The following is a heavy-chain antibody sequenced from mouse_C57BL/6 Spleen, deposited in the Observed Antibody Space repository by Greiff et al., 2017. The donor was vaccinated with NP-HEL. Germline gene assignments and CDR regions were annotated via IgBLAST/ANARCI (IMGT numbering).Heavy chain of an antibody. CDR1: GYTFTSYW. J-gene: IGHJ4*01. CDR3: ARGDDYDGYAMDY. CDR2: IYPGSGST. Sequence: QVHVKQPGAELVKPGASVKMSCKASGYTFTSYWITWVKQRPGQGLEWIGDIYPGSGSTNYTEKFKSKATLTVDTSSSTAYMQLSSLTSEDSAVYYCARGDDYDGYAMDYWGQGTSVTVSS. D-gene: IGHD2-4*01. V-gene: IGHV1-55*01.